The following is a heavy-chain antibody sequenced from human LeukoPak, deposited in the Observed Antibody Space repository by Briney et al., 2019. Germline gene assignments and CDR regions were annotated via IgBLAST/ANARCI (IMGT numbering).Heavy chain of an antibody. CDR3: ARGLAAAGTRGPY. J-gene: IGHJ4*02. Sequence: GGSLRLSCAASGFSFSSYGMHWVRRAPGKGLEWVALISYDGINKYYADSVKGRFTISRDNAKNSLYLQMNSLRADDTAVYYCARGLAAAGTRGPYWGQGTLVTVSS. CDR2: ISYDGINK. D-gene: IGHD6-13*01. V-gene: IGHV3-30*03. CDR1: GFSFSSYG.